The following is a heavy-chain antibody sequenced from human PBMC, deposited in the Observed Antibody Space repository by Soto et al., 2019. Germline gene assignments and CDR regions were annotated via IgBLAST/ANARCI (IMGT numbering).Heavy chain of an antibody. D-gene: IGHD6-13*01. CDR1: GFTFSSYA. CDR3: AKDQRGYTSTARIDY. V-gene: IGHV3-23*01. CDR2: ISGGGGSA. J-gene: IGHJ4*02. Sequence: GGSLRLSCAASGFTFSSYAISWVRQAPGKGLEWVSAISGGGGSAHYADSVKGRFTISRDNPKNTLHLQMNSLRAEDTAVYYCAKDQRGYTSTARIDYWGQGTLVTVSS.